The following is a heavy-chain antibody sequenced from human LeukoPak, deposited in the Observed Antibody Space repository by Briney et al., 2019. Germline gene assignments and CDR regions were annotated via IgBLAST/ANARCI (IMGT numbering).Heavy chain of an antibody. CDR2: IYSGGST. CDR3: AKDFDDSDEPGWFDP. CDR1: GFTVSSNY. Sequence: PGGSLRLSCAASGFTVSSNYMSWVRQAPGKGLEWVSVIYSGGSTYYADSVKGRFTISRDNSKNTLYLQMNSLRAEDTAVYYCAKDFDDSDEPGWFDPWGQGTLVTVSS. D-gene: IGHD3-9*01. V-gene: IGHV3-66*01. J-gene: IGHJ5*02.